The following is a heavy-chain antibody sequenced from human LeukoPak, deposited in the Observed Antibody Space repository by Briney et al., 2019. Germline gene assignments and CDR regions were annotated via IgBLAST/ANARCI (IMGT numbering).Heavy chain of an antibody. J-gene: IGHJ6*03. CDR3: ARDSSYGSGSYYFSGYYYMDV. CDR2: IYYSGST. CDR1: GGSISSYY. D-gene: IGHD3-10*01. Sequence: PSETLSLTCTVSGGSISSYYWSWIRQPPGKRLEWIGYIYYSGSTNYNPSLKSRVTISVDTSKNQFSLKLSSVTAADTAVYYCARDSSYGSGSYYFSGYYYMDVWGKGTTVTVSS. V-gene: IGHV4-59*01.